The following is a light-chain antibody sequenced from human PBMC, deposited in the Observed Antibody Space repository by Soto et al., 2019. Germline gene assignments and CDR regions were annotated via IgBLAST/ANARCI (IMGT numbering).Light chain of an antibody. CDR2: DVT. CDR3: TSYAGSSIPVV. Sequence: QSALTQPPSASGSPGQSVTISCTGASSDVGKYNFVSWYQQHPGKAPKLMIYDVTERPSGVPDRFSGSKSGNTASLTVSGLQADDEADYDCTSYAGSSIPVVFGGGTKLTVL. J-gene: IGLJ2*01. V-gene: IGLV2-8*01. CDR1: SSDVGKYNF.